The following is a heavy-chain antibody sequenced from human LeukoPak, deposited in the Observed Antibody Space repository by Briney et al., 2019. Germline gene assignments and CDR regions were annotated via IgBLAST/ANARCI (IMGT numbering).Heavy chain of an antibody. V-gene: IGHV4-30-4*07. CDR2: IYNSGNT. D-gene: IGHD6-19*01. CDR3: ARGPKWYGRYSSGCCLVDY. CDR1: GGSISSGDYS. J-gene: IGHJ4*02. Sequence: PSETLSLTCAVSGGSISSGDYSWSWIRQPPGEGLEWIGFIYNSGNTYYNPSLKSRVTISVDKSKNQFSLKLSSVTAADTAVYYCARGPKWYGRYSSGCCLVDYWGQGTLVTVSS.